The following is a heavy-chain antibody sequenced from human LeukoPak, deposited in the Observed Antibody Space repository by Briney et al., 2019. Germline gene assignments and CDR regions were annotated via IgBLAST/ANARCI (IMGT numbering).Heavy chain of an antibody. V-gene: IGHV1-69*13. D-gene: IGHD2/OR15-2a*01. CDR1: GGTFSSYA. CDR3: ATEGSYYEFDY. J-gene: IGHJ4*02. CDR2: IIPIFGTA. Sequence: SVRVSCKASGGTFSSYAISWVRQAPGQGLEWMGGIIPIFGTANYAQKFQGRVTITADESTSTAYMELSSLRSEDTAVYYCATEGSYYEFDYWGQGTLVTVSS.